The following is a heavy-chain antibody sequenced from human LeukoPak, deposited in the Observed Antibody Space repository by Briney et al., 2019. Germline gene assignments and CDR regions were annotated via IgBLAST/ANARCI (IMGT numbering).Heavy chain of an antibody. CDR3: ARGYCSSTSCYVDYYYGMDV. D-gene: IGHD2-2*01. Sequence: SVKVSCKASGGTFGSYAISWVRQAPGQGLEWMGRIIPILGIANYAQKFQGRVTITADKSTSTAYMELSSLRSEDTAVYYCARGYCSSTSCYVDYYYGMDVWGQGTTVTVSS. J-gene: IGHJ6*02. CDR1: GGTFGSYA. CDR2: IIPILGIA. V-gene: IGHV1-69*04.